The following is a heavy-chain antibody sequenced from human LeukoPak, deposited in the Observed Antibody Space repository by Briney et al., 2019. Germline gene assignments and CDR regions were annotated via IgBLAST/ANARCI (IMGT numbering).Heavy chain of an antibody. CDR2: IYPGDSDT. V-gene: IGHV5-51*01. CDR3: ALKQWPDY. CDR1: GYRFTNYW. J-gene: IGHJ4*02. D-gene: IGHD6-19*01. Sequence: GESLKISCKGSGYRFTNYWIGWVRQMPGKGLEWMGIIYPGDSDTRYSPSFQGQVTISADKSISTAYLQWSSPKASDSAMYYCALKQWPDYWGQGTLVTVSS.